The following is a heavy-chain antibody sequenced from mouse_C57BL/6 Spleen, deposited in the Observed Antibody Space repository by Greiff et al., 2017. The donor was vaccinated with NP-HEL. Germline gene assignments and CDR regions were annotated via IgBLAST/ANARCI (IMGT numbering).Heavy chain of an antibody. CDR2: INYDGSST. Sequence: EVKLVESGGGLVQPGRSMKLSCTASGFTFSDYYMAWVRQVPEKGLEWVANINYDGSSTYYLDSLKSRFIISSDNAKNILYLQMSGLKSENTATYYCARREGVVAHWYFDVWGTGTTVTVSS. CDR1: GFTFSDYY. V-gene: IGHV5-16*01. CDR3: ARREGVVAHWYFDV. J-gene: IGHJ1*03. D-gene: IGHD1-1*01.